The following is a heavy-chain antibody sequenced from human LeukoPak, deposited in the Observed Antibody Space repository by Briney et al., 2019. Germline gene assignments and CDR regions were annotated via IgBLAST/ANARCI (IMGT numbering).Heavy chain of an antibody. J-gene: IGHJ4*02. D-gene: IGHD1-26*01. V-gene: IGHV3-48*02. CDR2: ISSTSSTI. CDR3: AREKAVGD. Sequence: GGSLRLSCAASGFTFSTYSMNWVRQAPGKGLQWLSYISSTSSTIYYADSVEGRFTISRDNAKYSLYLQMDSLRDEDTAVYYCAREKAVGDWGQGTLVTVSS. CDR1: GFTFSTYS.